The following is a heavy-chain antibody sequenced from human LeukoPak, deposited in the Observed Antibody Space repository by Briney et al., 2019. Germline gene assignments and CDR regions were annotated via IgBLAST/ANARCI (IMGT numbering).Heavy chain of an antibody. D-gene: IGHD1-26*01. J-gene: IGHJ4*02. CDR2: INPNSGGT. CDR1: GYTFTGYY. V-gene: IGHV1-2*02. CDR3: ARVLSGSYQRGLCYY. Sequence: ASVKVSCKASGYTFTGYYMHWVRQAPGQGLEWMGWINPNSGGTNYAQKFQGRVTMTRDTSISTAYMELSRLRSDDTAVYYCARVLSGSYQRGLCYYWGQGTLVTVSS.